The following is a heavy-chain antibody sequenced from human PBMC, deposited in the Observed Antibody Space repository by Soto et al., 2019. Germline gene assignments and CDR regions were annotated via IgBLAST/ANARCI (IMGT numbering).Heavy chain of an antibody. CDR1: GFTFSSYG. J-gene: IGHJ5*02. V-gene: IGHV3-30*18. Sequence: QVQLVESGGGVVQPGRSLRLSCAASGFTFSSYGMHWVRQAPGKGLEWVAVISYDGNNKYYADSVKGRFTISRDDSKNTVYLEMNSLRNEDTAVYSCAKDAHSCSSGVCLHNWVDPWGQGTLVTVSS. CDR2: ISYDGNNK. CDR3: AKDAHSCSSGVCLHNWVDP. D-gene: IGHD2-8*01.